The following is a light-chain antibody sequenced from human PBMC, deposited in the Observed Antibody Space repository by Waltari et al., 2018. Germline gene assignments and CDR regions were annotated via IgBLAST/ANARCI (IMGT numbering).Light chain of an antibody. CDR1: SSDVGTYNY. J-gene: IGLJ2*01. CDR3: CSYAGSYTPVV. Sequence: QSALTQPRSVSGSPGQSVTISCTGTSSDVGTYNYVSWYQQHPGTAPKLMIYDVTKRPSGVPDRFSGSKSGNTASLAISGLQAEDEADYYCCSYAGSYTPVVFGGGTKLTVL. CDR2: DVT. V-gene: IGLV2-11*01.